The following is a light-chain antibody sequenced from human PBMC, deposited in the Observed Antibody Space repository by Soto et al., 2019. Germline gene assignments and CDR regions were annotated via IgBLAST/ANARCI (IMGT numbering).Light chain of an antibody. V-gene: IGLV2-14*01. CDR2: DVT. J-gene: IGLJ3*02. CDR3: SSYTTSSTLV. Sequence: QSALTQPASVSGSPGQSITISCTGTSYDVGGYNYISWYQLHPGKVPKLIIFDVTNRPSGVSNRFSGSKSGNTASLTISGLLAEDEADYYCSSYTTSSTLVFGGGTKLTVL. CDR1: SYDVGGYNY.